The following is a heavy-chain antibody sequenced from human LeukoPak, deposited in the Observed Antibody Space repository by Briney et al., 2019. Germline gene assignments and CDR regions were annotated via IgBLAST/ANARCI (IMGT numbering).Heavy chain of an antibody. CDR3: TRDRNDYGDPDASDI. CDR1: GFTFSDFA. V-gene: IGHV3-21*01. CDR2: ITRVSTYT. D-gene: IGHD4-17*01. Sequence: GGSLKLSCAASGFTFSDFAMNWVRQAPGKGLVWVSSITRVSTYTYYSESVQGRFTISRDNHKDLLYLQLNSLRGDDSGIYYCTRDRNDYGDPDASDIWGQGTVVTVSS. J-gene: IGHJ3*02.